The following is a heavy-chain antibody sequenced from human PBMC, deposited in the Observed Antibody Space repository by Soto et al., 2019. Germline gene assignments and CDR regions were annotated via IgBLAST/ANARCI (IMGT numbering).Heavy chain of an antibody. CDR1: GGSISSYY. V-gene: IGHV4-59*01. J-gene: IGHJ4*02. CDR3: ARGSPYYYDSSGYYPLYYFDY. CDR2: IYYSGST. D-gene: IGHD3-22*01. Sequence: QVQLQESGPGLVKPSETLSLTCTVYGGSISSYYWSWIRQPPGKGLEWIGYIYYSGSTNYNPSLKSRVTISVDTSKNQFSLKLSSVTAADTAVYYCARGSPYYYDSSGYYPLYYFDYWGQGTLVTLSS.